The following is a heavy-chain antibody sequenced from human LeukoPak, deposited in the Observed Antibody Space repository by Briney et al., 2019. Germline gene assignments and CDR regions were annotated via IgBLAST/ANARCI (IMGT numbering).Heavy chain of an antibody. CDR1: GGSFSGYY. J-gene: IGHJ6*03. V-gene: IGHV4-34*01. CDR3: ARGMWSGYYYYYMDV. D-gene: IGHD2-21*01. CDR2: INHSGSA. Sequence: PSETLSLTCAVYGGSFSGYYWSWIRQPPGKELEWIGEINHSGSANYNPSLKSRVTISVDTSKNQFSLKLSSVTAADTAVYYCARGMWSGYYYYYMDVWGKGTTVTVSS.